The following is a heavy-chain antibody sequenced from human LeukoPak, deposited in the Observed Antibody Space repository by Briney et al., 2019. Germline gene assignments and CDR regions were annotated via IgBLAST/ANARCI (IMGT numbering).Heavy chain of an antibody. V-gene: IGHV3-66*02. D-gene: IGHD1-7*01. CDR1: GFTVSSNY. CDR2: IYSGGST. J-gene: IGHJ5*02. CDR3: ARELVNWFDP. Sequence: GGSLRLSCAASGFTVSSNYMSWVRQAPGKGLEWVSVIYSGGSTYYADSAKGRFTISRDNSKNTLYLQMNSLRAEATAVYYCARELVNWFDPWGQGTLVTVSS.